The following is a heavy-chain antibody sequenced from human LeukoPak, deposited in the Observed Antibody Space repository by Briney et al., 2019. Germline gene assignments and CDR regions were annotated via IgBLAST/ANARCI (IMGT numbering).Heavy chain of an antibody. CDR2: NYYSGST. Sequence: SETLSLTCTVPHGSISRYYWSWSRQPPGKGLEWIGYNYYSGSTNYNPSLKSRVTISVDTSKNQFSLKLSSVPAADTAVYYCAGHVIVPDSSGYPLDWGQGTLVTVSS. CDR1: HGSISRYY. D-gene: IGHD3-22*01. CDR3: AGHVIVPDSSGYPLD. V-gene: IGHV4-59*08. J-gene: IGHJ4*02.